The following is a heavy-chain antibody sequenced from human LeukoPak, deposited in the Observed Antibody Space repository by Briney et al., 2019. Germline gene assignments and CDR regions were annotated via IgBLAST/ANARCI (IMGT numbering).Heavy chain of an antibody. D-gene: IGHD3-9*01. V-gene: IGHV3-48*03. J-gene: IGHJ5*02. CDR2: ISSDGNTE. CDR1: GFSFSSYP. Sequence: SGGSLRLSCAASGFSFSSYPMNWVRQAPGKGLEWVSHISSDGNTEYHADAPRGRFTLSRDNAKNSLLLQINSLRVEDTAVYYCARDCLNGPFVISLDLWGQGAQVTVSS. CDR3: ARDCLNGPFVISLDL.